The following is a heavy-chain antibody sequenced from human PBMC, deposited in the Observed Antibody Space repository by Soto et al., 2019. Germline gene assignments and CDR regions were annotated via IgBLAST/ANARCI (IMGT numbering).Heavy chain of an antibody. CDR2: IYYRGTS. J-gene: IGHJ5*01. D-gene: IGHD3-9*01. CDR1: GASITSVYYD. CDR3: AGALGILAGYYRT. V-gene: IGHV4-30-4*01. Sequence: XQSLSLPCTVSGASITSVYYDWSWIRQSPGTGLEWIGYIYYRGTSYYNPSLKSRVSMSVDTSKNQFSLKLESVTAADTAVYYCAGALGILAGYYRTWGQGTLVTFSS.